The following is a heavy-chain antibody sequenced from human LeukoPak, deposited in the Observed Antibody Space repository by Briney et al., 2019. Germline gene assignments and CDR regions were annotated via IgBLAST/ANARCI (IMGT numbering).Heavy chain of an antibody. Sequence: QAGGSLRLSCAASGFTFSSYAMSWVRQAPGKGLEWVSAISGSGHDTYYADSVKGRFTISRDNSKNTLYLQMNSLRAEDTAVYYCAKRHSSSWYFWGQGTLVTVSS. V-gene: IGHV3-23*01. CDR3: AKRHSSSWYF. J-gene: IGHJ4*02. CDR1: GFTFSSYA. D-gene: IGHD6-13*01. CDR2: ISGSGHDT.